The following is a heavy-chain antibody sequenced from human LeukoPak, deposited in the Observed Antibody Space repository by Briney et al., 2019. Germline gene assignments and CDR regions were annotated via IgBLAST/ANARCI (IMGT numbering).Heavy chain of an antibody. Sequence: ASVKVSCKASGYTFTSYGISWVRQAPGQGLEWMGWISAYNGNTNYARKLQGRVTMTTDTSTSTAYMELRSLRSDDTAVYYCARVPPFDWLLPTDYWGQGTLVTVSS. CDR1: GYTFTSYG. V-gene: IGHV1-18*01. CDR3: ARVPPFDWLLPTDY. J-gene: IGHJ4*02. D-gene: IGHD3-9*01. CDR2: ISAYNGNT.